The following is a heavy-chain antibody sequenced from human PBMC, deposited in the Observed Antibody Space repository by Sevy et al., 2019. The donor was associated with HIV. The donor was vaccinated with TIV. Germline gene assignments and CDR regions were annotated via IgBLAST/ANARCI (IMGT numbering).Heavy chain of an antibody. J-gene: IGHJ3*02. CDR3: ARDGGNLTTPGNFDI. V-gene: IGHV4-30-2*06. CDR2: IYHTGNT. Sequence: SKTLSLTCAVSGGSISSGSYSWNWIRQSPGKGLEWIGYIYHTGNTYYNPSLKSRVTISVDRSKNEFSLSLTSVTAADTAVYYCARDGGNLTTPGNFDIWGQGTMVTVSS. D-gene: IGHD4-17*01. CDR1: GGSISSGSYS.